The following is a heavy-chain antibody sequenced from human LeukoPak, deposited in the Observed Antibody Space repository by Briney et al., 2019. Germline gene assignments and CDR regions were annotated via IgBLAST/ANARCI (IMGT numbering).Heavy chain of an antibody. D-gene: IGHD1-1*01. CDR1: GGSVSGYY. CDR2: IHYSGST. J-gene: IGHJ5*02. V-gene: IGHV4-59*02. Sequence: SETLSLTCTVSGGSVSGYYWSWIRQPPGKGLEWIGYIHYSGSTSYNPSLKSRVTISVDTSKDQLSLKLSSVSAADTAVYYCAREGTAGTNLNWFDPWGQGTLGTVSS. CDR3: AREGTAGTNLNWFDP.